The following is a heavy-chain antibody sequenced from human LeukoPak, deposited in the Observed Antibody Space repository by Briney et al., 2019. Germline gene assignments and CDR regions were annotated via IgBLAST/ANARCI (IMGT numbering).Heavy chain of an antibody. V-gene: IGHV1-2*06. CDR3: AVLMITFGGVIAQTLTLDY. CDR2: IKPNSGAT. CDR1: GYSFSGFY. J-gene: IGHJ4*02. D-gene: IGHD3-16*02. Sequence: ASVKVSCKASGYSFSGFYLHWVRQAPGQGLEWMGRIKPNSGATDYAQKFQDRVTMTRDTSTGTAYMEVSWLRSGETAVYYCAVLMITFGGVIAQTLTLDYWGQGTLVTVSS.